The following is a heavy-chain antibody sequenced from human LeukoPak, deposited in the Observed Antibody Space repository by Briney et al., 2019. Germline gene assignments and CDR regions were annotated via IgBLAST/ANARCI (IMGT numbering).Heavy chain of an antibody. CDR2: IYYSGST. V-gene: IGHV4-59*01. D-gene: IGHD6-6*01. CDR1: GGSISNYY. CDR3: ARAGQFISARPISFDY. J-gene: IGHJ4*02. Sequence: SETLSLTCTVSGGSISNYYRNWIRQPPGKGLEWIGYIYYSGSTNSNHSLKSRVTISVDTSKNQFSLKLSSVTAADTAVYYCARAGQFISARPISFDYWGQGTLDTVCS.